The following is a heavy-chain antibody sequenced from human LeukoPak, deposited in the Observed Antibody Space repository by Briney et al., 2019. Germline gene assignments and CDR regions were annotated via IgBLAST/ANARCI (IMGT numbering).Heavy chain of an antibody. CDR1: GFTFSSYA. V-gene: IGHV3-23*01. Sequence: GGSLRLSCAASGFTFSSYAMSWVRQAPGKGLEWVSAISGSGGSTYYADSVKGRFTISRDNSKNTLYLQMNSLRAEDTAVYYRAKALELRLGELSLVYWGQGTLVTVSS. J-gene: IGHJ4*02. CDR3: AKALELRLGELSLVY. CDR2: ISGSGGST. D-gene: IGHD3-16*02.